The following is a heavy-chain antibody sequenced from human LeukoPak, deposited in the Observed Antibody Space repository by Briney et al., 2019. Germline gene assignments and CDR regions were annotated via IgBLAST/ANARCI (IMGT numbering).Heavy chain of an antibody. CDR1: GGSFSGYY. V-gene: IGHV4-34*01. CDR3: ARPSGWYRFNYFDY. J-gene: IGHJ4*02. D-gene: IGHD6-19*01. CDR2: INHSGST. Sequence: SETPSLTCAVYGGSFSGYYWSWIRQPPGKGLEWIGEINHSGSTNYNPSLKSRVTISVDTSKNQFSLKLSSVTAADTAVYYCARPSGWYRFNYFDYWGQGTLVTVSS.